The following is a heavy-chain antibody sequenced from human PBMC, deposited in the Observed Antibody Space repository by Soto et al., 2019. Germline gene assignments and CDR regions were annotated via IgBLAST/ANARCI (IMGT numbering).Heavy chain of an antibody. CDR1: GGSISSSSYY. V-gene: IGHV4-39*07. Sequence: PSETLSLTCTVSGGSISSSSYYWGWIRQPPGKGLEWIGSIYYSGSTYYNPSLKSRVTISVDTSKNQFSLKLSSVTAADTAVYYCASYSRGWHAVGYWGQGTLVTVSS. CDR2: IYYSGST. CDR3: ASYSRGWHAVGY. J-gene: IGHJ4*02. D-gene: IGHD6-19*01.